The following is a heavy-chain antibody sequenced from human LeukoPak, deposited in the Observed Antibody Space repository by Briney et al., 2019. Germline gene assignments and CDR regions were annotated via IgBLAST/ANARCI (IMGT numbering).Heavy chain of an antibody. J-gene: IGHJ5*02. V-gene: IGHV4-59*01. D-gene: IGHD6-13*01. CDR3: ARSGIAAAEWFDP. CDR1: GGSITSYF. Sequence: SETLSLTCTVSGGSITSYFWSWVRQPPGKGLEWIGYIYYYGSTNYNPSLKSRVTMSVDTSKNQFSLKLSSVTAADTAIYYCARSGIAAAEWFDPWGQGTLLTVSS. CDR2: IYYYGST.